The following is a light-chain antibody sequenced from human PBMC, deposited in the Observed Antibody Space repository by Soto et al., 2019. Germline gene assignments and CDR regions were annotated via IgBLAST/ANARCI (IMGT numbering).Light chain of an antibody. J-gene: IGKJ4*01. Sequence: DIEMTQSPSSLSASVGDRVTITCRASQSISNYLNWYQHKPGKVPKLLIYAASSLQSGVPTWFSGSGSGTDCTLTISSLQPEDFATYYCQQSYGTPLTFGGGTKVEIK. CDR2: AAS. CDR3: QQSYGTPLT. V-gene: IGKV1-39*01. CDR1: QSISNY.